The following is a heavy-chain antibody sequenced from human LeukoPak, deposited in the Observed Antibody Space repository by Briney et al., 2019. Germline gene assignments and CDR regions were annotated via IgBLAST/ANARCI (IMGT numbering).Heavy chain of an antibody. CDR3: AREFGLGYCGSTSCYDVDY. J-gene: IGHJ4*02. Sequence: ASVKVSCKVSGYTLTELSMHWVRQAPGKGLEWMGGFDPEDGETIYAQKFRGRVTMTEDTSTDTAYMELSSLRSEDTAVYYCAREFGLGYCGSTSCYDVDYWGQGTLVTVSS. CDR2: FDPEDGET. V-gene: IGHV1-24*01. CDR1: GYTLTELS. D-gene: IGHD2-2*01.